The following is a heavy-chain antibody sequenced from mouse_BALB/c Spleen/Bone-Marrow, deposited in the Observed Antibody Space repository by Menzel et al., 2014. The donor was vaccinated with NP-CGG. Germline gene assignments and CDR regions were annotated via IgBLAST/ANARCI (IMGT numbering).Heavy chain of an antibody. D-gene: IGHD2-3*01. Sequence: EVQRVESGPGLVKPSQTVSLTCTVTGISITTGNYRWSWIRQFPGNKLEWIGYIYYSGTITYNPSHTSRTTITRDTSKNQFFLEMNSLTAEDTATYYCARENDAPYAMDCWGQGTSVTVSS. CDR1: GISITTGNYR. J-gene: IGHJ4*01. V-gene: IGHV3-5*02. CDR2: IYYSGTI. CDR3: ARENDAPYAMDC.